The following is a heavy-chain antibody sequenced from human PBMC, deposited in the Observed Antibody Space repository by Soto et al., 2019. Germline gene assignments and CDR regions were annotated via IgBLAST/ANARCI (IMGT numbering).Heavy chain of an antibody. CDR1: GSSFPSYD. J-gene: IGHJ4*02. V-gene: IGHV1-8*01. CDR2: MNPKSGNT. Sequence: QVPLVQSGAEVKKPGASVKVSCKASGSSFPSYDLNWVRQATGQGLEWMGWMNPKSGNTGYAPKFQGRISMTRNTSKTTAYMELSSLRSEDTAVYYCVMRSNYYDSSGYSYWGQGTLVTVSS. D-gene: IGHD3-22*01. CDR3: VMRSNYYDSSGYSY.